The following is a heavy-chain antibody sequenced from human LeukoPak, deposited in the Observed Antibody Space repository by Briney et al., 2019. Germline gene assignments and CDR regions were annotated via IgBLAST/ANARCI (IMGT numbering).Heavy chain of an antibody. V-gene: IGHV1-18*01. CDR2: ISAYNGNT. D-gene: IGHD3-22*01. CDR1: GYTFTSYG. Sequence: ASVKVSCKASGYTFTSYGISWVRQAPGQGLEWMGWISAYNGNTNYAQKLQGRVTMTTDTSTSTAYMELRSLRSDDTAVDYCARDPRDYYDSSGYYYFDYWGQGTLVTVSS. J-gene: IGHJ4*02. CDR3: ARDPRDYYDSSGYYYFDY.